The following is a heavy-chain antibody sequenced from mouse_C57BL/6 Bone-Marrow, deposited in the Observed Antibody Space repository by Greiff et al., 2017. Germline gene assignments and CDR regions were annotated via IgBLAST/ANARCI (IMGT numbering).Heavy chain of an antibody. Sequence: VKLQQPGAELVKPGASVKMSCKASGYTFTSYWITWVKQRPGQGLEWIGDIYPTSGGTNYNEKFNGKGMLTVDTSSNTAYMQLSSLTSEDAAVFYCAKSGPMGRSFDYWGQGTTLTVSS. V-gene: IGHV1-55*01. D-gene: IGHD4-1*01. J-gene: IGHJ2*01. CDR2: IYPTSGGT. CDR3: AKSGPMGRSFDY. CDR1: GYTFTSYW.